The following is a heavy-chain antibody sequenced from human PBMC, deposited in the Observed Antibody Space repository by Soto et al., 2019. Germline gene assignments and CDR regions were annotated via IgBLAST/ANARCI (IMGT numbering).Heavy chain of an antibody. Sequence: GALRLSRAASVFTFIIYALGWVRQGPGKGLEGVAVVSIGGSTHYADSVRGRFTISRDNSKNTLSLQMNSLTAEDTAVYFCAKRRGAGGHFDYWGQGALVTVSS. J-gene: IGHJ4*02. CDR1: VFTFIIYA. D-gene: IGHD2-15*01. CDR2: VSIGGST. CDR3: AKRRGAGGHFDY. V-gene: IGHV3-23*01.